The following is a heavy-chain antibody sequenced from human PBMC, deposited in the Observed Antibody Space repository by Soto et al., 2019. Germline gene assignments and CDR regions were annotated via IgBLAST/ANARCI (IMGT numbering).Heavy chain of an antibody. Sequence: GGSLRLSCAASGFTFSSYSMNWVRQAPGKGLEWVSSISSSSSYIYYADSVKGRFTISRDNAKNSLYLQMNSLRAEDTAVYYCARNRTVTTYYYYYGMDVWGQGTTVTVSS. D-gene: IGHD4-17*01. CDR2: ISSSSSYI. V-gene: IGHV3-21*01. CDR3: ARNRTVTTYYYYYGMDV. J-gene: IGHJ6*02. CDR1: GFTFSSYS.